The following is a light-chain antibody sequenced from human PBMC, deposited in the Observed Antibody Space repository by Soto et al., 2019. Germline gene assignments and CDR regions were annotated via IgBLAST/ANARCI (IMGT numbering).Light chain of an antibody. CDR1: SSDVGGYIY. CDR2: DVT. J-gene: IGLJ1*01. Sequence: QSVLTQPASVSGSPGQSITISCTGTSSDVGGYIYVSWYQQHPGKAPKLMIYDVTSRPSGVSYRFSGSKSGNTASLTISGLQAEDEADYYCSSYTTSSSYVFGNGTKVTGL. V-gene: IGLV2-14*01. CDR3: SSYTTSSSYV.